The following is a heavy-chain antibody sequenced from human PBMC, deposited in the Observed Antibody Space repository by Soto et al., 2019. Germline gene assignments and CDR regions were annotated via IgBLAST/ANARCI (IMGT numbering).Heavy chain of an antibody. D-gene: IGHD6-19*01. CDR1: GFTFSSYA. V-gene: IGHV3-23*01. CDR2: ISGSGGST. J-gene: IGHJ4*02. Sequence: GSLRLSCAASGFTFSSYAMSWVRQAPGKGLEWVSAISGSGGSTYYADSVKGRFTISRDNSKNTLYLQMNSLRAEDTAVYYCAKDLVPHLIAVAGTRGFDYWGQGTLVTVSS. CDR3: AKDLVPHLIAVAGTRGFDY.